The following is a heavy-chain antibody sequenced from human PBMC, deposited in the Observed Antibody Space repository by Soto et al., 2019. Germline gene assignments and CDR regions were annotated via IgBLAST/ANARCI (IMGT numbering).Heavy chain of an antibody. CDR3: ARDEVTGTTKGRAFDI. CDR2: IYYSGST. J-gene: IGHJ3*02. CDR1: GGSISSGGYY. V-gene: IGHV4-31*03. Sequence: PSETLSLTCTVSGGSISSGGYYWSWIRQHPGKGLEWIGYIYYSGSTYYNPSLKSRVTISVDTSKNQFSLKLSSVTAADTAVYYCARDEVTGTTKGRAFDIWGQGTMVTVSS. D-gene: IGHD1-7*01.